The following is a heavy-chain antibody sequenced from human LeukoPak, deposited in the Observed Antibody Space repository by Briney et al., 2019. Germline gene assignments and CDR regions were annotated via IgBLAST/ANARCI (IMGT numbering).Heavy chain of an antibody. CDR3: ARYGSGNSPEVL. D-gene: IGHD3-10*01. J-gene: IGHJ2*01. CDR2: IYYSGST. CDR1: GGSISSYY. V-gene: IGHV4-59*08. Sequence: SETLSLTCTVSGGSISSYYWSWIRQPPGKGLDWIGYIYYSGSTNYNPSLKSRATISVDASKNQFSLNLTSVTAADTAVYFCARYGSGNSPEVLWGRCTLVTVSS.